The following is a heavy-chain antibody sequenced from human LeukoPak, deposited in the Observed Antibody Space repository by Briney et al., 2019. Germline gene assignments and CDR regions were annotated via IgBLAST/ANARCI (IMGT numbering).Heavy chain of an antibody. D-gene: IGHD3-3*01. J-gene: IGHJ3*02. CDR3: ARFGGPHAFDI. CDR2: IRGDGVTT. V-gene: IGHV3-23*01. CDR1: GFTFSSHG. Sequence: GGSLRLSCAASGFTFSSHGMNWVRQAPGKGLEWVSGIRGDGVTTYYADSVKGRFTISRDNSKNTLYLQMNSLRAEDTAVYYCARFGGPHAFDIWGQGTMVTVSS.